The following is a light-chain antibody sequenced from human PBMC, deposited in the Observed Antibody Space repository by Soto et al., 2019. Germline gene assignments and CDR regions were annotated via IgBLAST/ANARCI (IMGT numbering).Light chain of an antibody. Sequence: EIVLTQSPGTLSLSPGERATLSCRASQSVSSSNLAWYQQKPGQAPSLLIYDASSRATGLPDRFSGSGSGTDFTLTISRLEPEDFAVYFCQQYCSSPPTFGGGTKVEIK. J-gene: IGKJ4*01. V-gene: IGKV3-20*01. CDR2: DAS. CDR3: QQYCSSPPT. CDR1: QSVSSSN.